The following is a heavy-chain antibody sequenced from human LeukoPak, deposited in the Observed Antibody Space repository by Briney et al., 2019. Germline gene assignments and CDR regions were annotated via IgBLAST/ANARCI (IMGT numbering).Heavy chain of an antibody. CDR1: GGSFSGYY. V-gene: IGHV4-34*01. J-gene: IGHJ4*02. CDR2: INHSGST. D-gene: IGHD6-13*01. CDR3: ARAALYSSSWFDY. Sequence: SETLSLTCAVYGGSFSGYYWSWIRQPPGKGLEWIGEINHSGSTNYNPSLKSRVTISVDTSKNQFSLKLSSVTAADTAVYYCARAALYSSSWFDYWGQGTLVTVSS.